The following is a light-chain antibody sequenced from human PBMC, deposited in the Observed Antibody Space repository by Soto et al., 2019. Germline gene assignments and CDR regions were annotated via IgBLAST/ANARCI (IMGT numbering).Light chain of an antibody. CDR1: QSISSW. Sequence: DIQMTQSPSTVSASVGDRVTIHSRASQSISSWLAWYQQKPGKAPKLLIQKASSLESGVPSRFSGSASGTEFTLAISSLLPDDFATDYCQEYSIFSLSCGGGTKMEIK. CDR3: QEYSIFSLS. V-gene: IGKV1-5*03. CDR2: KAS. J-gene: IGKJ4*02.